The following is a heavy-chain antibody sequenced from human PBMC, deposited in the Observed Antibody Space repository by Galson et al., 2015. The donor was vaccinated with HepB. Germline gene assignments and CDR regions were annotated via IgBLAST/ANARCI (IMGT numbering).Heavy chain of an antibody. J-gene: IGHJ6*03. Sequence: CAISGDSVSTSGTAWGWIRQTPSGSLEWLGRTYYNSRWHNDYAVSLKSRIIISPDTSKNEFSLQLNSVTPEDTAVYYCARDPPGSGYYMDVWGKGTTVTVSS. V-gene: IGHV6-1*01. CDR2: TYYNSRWHN. CDR3: ARDPPGSGYYMDV. D-gene: IGHD6-19*01. CDR1: GDSVSTSGTA.